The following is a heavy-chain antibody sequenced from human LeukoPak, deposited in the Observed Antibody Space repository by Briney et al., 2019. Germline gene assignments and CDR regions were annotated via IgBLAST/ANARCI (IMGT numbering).Heavy chain of an antibody. V-gene: IGHV3-66*01. Sequence: SGGSLRLSCVASGFTVSSNYMSWVRQAPGKGLEWVSVIYSGGSTYYADSVKVRFTISRDSSKTMLYLHMNSLRAEDTAVYYCARGGYSSGWLSLYYFDYWGQGTLVTVSS. CDR2: IYSGGST. CDR3: ARGGYSSGWLSLYYFDY. D-gene: IGHD6-19*01. J-gene: IGHJ4*02. CDR1: GFTVSSNY.